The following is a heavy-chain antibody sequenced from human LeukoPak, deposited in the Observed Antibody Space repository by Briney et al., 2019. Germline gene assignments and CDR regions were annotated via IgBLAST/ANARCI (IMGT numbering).Heavy chain of an antibody. Sequence: ASVKVSCKASGYTFTSYYMHWVRQAPGQGLEWMGIINPSGGSTSYAQKFQGRVTMTRDTSTSTVYMELSSLRSEDTAVYYCARDRSPVVVAAQYYFDYWGQGTLVTVSS. V-gene: IGHV1-46*01. D-gene: IGHD2-15*01. CDR2: INPSGGST. J-gene: IGHJ4*02. CDR3: ARDRSPVVVAAQYYFDY. CDR1: GYTFTSYY.